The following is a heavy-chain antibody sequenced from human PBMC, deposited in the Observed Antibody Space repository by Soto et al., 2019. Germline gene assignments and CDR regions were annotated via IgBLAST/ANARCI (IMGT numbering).Heavy chain of an antibody. Sequence: QVQLVESGGGLVKPGGSLRLSCAASGFTFSDYYMSWIRQAPGKGLEWVSYISSSDSIIYYADSVKGRFTISRDNAKNSLYLQLNSLGAEDTAVYYCVKDDGDYSFDYWGQGTLVTVSS. V-gene: IGHV3-11*01. CDR3: VKDDGDYSFDY. J-gene: IGHJ4*02. D-gene: IGHD4-17*01. CDR1: GFTFSDYY. CDR2: ISSSDSII.